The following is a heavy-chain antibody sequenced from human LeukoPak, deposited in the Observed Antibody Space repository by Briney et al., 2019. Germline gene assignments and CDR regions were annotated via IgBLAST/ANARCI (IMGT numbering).Heavy chain of an antibody. J-gene: IGHJ5*02. CDR3: ASGGFCGSTTCYPNWFDP. CDR1: GGSITSYH. V-gene: IGHV4-59*01. CDR2: ISYSGST. Sequence: SETLSLTCTVSGGSITSYHWSWIRQPPGKGLEWLGYISYSGSTNYNPSLKSRVTISIDTSKNQFSLKLSSATAADTAVYYCASGGFCGSTTCYPNWFDPWGQGTLVTVSS. D-gene: IGHD2-2*01.